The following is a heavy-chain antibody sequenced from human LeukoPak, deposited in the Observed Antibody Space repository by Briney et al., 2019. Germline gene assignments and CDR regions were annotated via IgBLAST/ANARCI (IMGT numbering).Heavy chain of an antibody. CDR1: GGSFSGYY. Sequence: SETLSLTCAVYGGSFSGYYWSWIRQPPGKGLEWIGEINHSGSTNYNPSLKSRVTISVDTSKNQFSLKLSSVTAAGTAVYYCARRRATGSRKGTFDYWGQGTLVTVSS. J-gene: IGHJ4*02. V-gene: IGHV4-34*01. D-gene: IGHD3-9*01. CDR2: INHSGST. CDR3: ARRRATGSRKGTFDY.